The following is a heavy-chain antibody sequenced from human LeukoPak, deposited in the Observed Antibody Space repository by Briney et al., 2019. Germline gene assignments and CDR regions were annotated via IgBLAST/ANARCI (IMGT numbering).Heavy chain of an antibody. CDR2: IKSDGSST. J-gene: IGHJ3*02. V-gene: IGHV3-74*01. CDR3: ARRAAALDAFDI. Sequence: GGSLRLSCAASGFTFSSYWMHWVRQAPGKGLVWVSRIKSDGSSTTYADSVRGRFTISRDNAKNTLYLQMNSLRAEDTAVYYCARRAAALDAFDIWGQGTMVTVSS. CDR1: GFTFSSYW. D-gene: IGHD6-13*01.